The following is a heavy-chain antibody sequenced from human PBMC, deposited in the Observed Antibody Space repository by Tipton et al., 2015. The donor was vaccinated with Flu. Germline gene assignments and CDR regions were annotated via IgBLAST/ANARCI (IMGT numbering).Heavy chain of an antibody. Sequence: SLRLSCAASGLTFSSYGMSWVRQAPGKGLEWVSSISAGATYIYYADSVKGRFTVSRDDATNSLYLQMSGLRDEDTAVYYCARGQGGSYTPLDYWGQGTLVTVSS. CDR2: ISAGATYI. J-gene: IGHJ4*01. D-gene: IGHD1-26*01. CDR3: ARGQGGSYTPLDY. CDR1: GLTFSSYG. V-gene: IGHV3-21*01.